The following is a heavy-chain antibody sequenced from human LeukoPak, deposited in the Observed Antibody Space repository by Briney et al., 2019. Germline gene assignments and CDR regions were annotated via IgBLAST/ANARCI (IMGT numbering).Heavy chain of an antibody. D-gene: IGHD2-15*01. J-gene: IGHJ4*02. CDR3: ARGYCSGGSCYPYYFDY. Sequence: GGSLRLSCAASGFTFSSYSMNWVRQAPGTGLEWVSSISSSSSYIYYADSVKGRFTISRDNANNSLYLQMNSLRAEDTAVYYCARGYCSGGSCYPYYFDYWGQGTLVTVSS. CDR2: ISSSSSYI. CDR1: GFTFSSYS. V-gene: IGHV3-21*06.